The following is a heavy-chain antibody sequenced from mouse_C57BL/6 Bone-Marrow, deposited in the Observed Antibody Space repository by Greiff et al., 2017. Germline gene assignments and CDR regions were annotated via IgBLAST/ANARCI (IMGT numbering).Heavy chain of an antibody. CDR3: ARDWDYFDY. J-gene: IGHJ2*01. CDR1: GYAFSTYW. Sequence: VQGVESGAELVKPGASVKISCKVSGYAFSTYWMNWVKQRPGQGLEWIGQIYPGDGDTTYNGKFTGKATLTADKSSSTAYMQLSSLTSEDSAVYFCARDWDYFDYWGQGTTLTVSS. CDR2: IYPGDGDT. D-gene: IGHD4-1*01. V-gene: IGHV1-80*01.